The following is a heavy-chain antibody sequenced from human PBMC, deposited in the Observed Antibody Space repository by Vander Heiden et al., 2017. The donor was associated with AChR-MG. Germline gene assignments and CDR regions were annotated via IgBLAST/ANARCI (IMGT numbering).Heavy chain of an antibody. V-gene: IGHV1-69*01. CDR3: GAAAIGYYYYGMDV. CDR1: GRTFSSYA. D-gene: IGHD2-2*02. Sequence: QVQLVQSGAEVKKPGSSVKVSCKASGRTFSSYAISWVRQAPGQGLEWMGGIIPIFGTANYAQKFQGRVTITADESTSTAYMELSSLRSEDTAVYYCGAAAIGYYYYGMDVWGQGTTVTVSS. J-gene: IGHJ6*02. CDR2: IIPIFGTA.